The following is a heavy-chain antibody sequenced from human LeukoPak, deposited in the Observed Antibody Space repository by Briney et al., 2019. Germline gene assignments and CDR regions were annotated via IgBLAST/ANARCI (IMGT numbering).Heavy chain of an antibody. CDR3: ARDRWDLLPFDY. V-gene: IGHV3-7*01. J-gene: IGHJ4*02. CDR2: IKQDGSEK. Sequence: PGGSLRLSCAASGLTFSSYWMTWVREAPGKGLEWVANIKQDGSEKYYVDSVKGRFTISRDNAKNSLYLQMNSLRAEDTAVYYCARDRWDLLPFDYWGQGTLVTVSS. CDR1: GLTFSSYW. D-gene: IGHD1-26*01.